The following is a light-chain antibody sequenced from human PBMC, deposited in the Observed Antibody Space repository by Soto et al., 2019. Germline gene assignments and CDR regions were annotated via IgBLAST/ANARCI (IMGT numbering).Light chain of an antibody. CDR1: QSVSSN. V-gene: IGKV3-15*01. J-gene: IGKJ4*01. CDR2: GAS. Sequence: EIVMTQSPATLSVSPGERATLSCRASQSVSSNLAWYQQKPGQAPRLLIYGASTRATDIPPRFSGSGSGTEFTLTITSLQSEDFAVYYCQQYKNWPPLTFGGGTRWIS. CDR3: QQYKNWPPLT.